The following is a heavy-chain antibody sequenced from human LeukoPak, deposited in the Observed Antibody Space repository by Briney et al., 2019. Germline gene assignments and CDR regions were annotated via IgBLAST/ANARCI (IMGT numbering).Heavy chain of an antibody. D-gene: IGHD4-17*01. CDR3: ARDSSYGGFDY. CDR2: IYTSGST. V-gene: IGHV4-61*02. CDR1: GGSISSGSYY. Sequence: SETLSLTCTVFGGSISSGSYYWSWIRQPAGKGLEWIGRIYTSGSTNYNPSLKSRVTISVDTSKNQFSLKLSSVTAADTAVYYRARDSSYGGFDYWGQGTLVTVSS. J-gene: IGHJ4*02.